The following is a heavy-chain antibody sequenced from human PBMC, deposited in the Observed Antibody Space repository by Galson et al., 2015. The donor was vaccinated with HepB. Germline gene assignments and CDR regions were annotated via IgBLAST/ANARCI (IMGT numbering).Heavy chain of an antibody. V-gene: IGHV1-46*01. D-gene: IGHD3-10*01. J-gene: IGHJ4*02. CDR2: INPSGGST. Sequence: SVKVSCKASGYTFTSYYMHWVRQAPGQGLEWMGIINPSGGSTSYAQKFQGRVTMTRDTSTSTVYMELSSLRSEDTAVYYCARDLEGYYGSGSWPQTDYWGQGTLVTVSS. CDR1: GYTFTSYY. CDR3: ARDLEGYYGSGSWPQTDY.